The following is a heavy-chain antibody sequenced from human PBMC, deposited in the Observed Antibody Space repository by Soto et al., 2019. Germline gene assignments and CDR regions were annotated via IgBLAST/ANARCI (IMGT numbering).Heavy chain of an antibody. Sequence: ASVKVSCKASGYNFSTYALLWVRQAPGQGLEWMGWINTGNGNTKYSQKFQGRVTMTRDTSASTAFLELSSLKSEDTAVYYCARGQRLYFFYSGMDVWGEGATVTAPQ. J-gene: IGHJ6*01. CDR2: INTGNGNT. CDR1: GYNFSTYA. D-gene: IGHD3-16*02. V-gene: IGHV1-3*04. CDR3: ARGQRLYFFYSGMDV.